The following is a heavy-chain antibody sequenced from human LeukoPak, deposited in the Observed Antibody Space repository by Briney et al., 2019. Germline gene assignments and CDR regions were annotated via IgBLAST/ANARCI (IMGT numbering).Heavy chain of an antibody. CDR3: VRDGDSSSWNSDY. CDR1: GFTFSSYG. Sequence: GGSLRLSCAASGFTFSSYGMHWVRQAPGKGLGWVAFILYDGSNEFYADSVKGRFTISRDNSENTLYLQMNSLGVEDTAIYYCVRDGDSSSWNSDYWGQGTLVTVSS. CDR2: ILYDGSNE. J-gene: IGHJ4*02. V-gene: IGHV3-30*02. D-gene: IGHD6-13*01.